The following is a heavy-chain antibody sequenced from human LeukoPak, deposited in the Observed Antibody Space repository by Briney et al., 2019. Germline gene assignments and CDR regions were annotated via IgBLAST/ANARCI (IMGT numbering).Heavy chain of an antibody. CDR2: INHSGST. Sequence: SETLSLTCAVYGGSFSGYYWSWIRQPPGKGLEWIGEINHSGSTNYNPSLKSRATISVDTSKNQFSLKLSSVTAADTAVYYCAILYVWFDPWGQGTLVTVSS. J-gene: IGHJ5*02. V-gene: IGHV4-34*01. CDR1: GGSFSGYY. CDR3: AILYVWFDP. D-gene: IGHD2-2*02.